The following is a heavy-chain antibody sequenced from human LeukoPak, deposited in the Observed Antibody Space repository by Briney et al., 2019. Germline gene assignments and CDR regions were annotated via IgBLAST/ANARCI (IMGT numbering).Heavy chain of an antibody. V-gene: IGHV4-39*01. CDR2: INYSGRT. CDR1: GESISSSSSSNNY. CDR3: VRVYCTGGACIGFDP. Sequence: PSETLSLTCTVSGESISSSSSSNNYWGWFRQPPGEGLDWIGSINYSGRTFYNPSLKSRVTISVDTPKNQFSLKLNSVIAADTAIYYCVRVYCTGGACIGFDPWGQGTLVIVSS. D-gene: IGHD2-8*02. J-gene: IGHJ5*01.